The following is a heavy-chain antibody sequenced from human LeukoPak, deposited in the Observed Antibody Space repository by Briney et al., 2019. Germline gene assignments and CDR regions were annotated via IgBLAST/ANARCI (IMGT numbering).Heavy chain of an antibody. J-gene: IGHJ6*03. V-gene: IGHV4-30-4*08. Sequence: PSETLSLTCTVSGGSISSGGYYWSWIRQPPGKGLEWIGYISYSGNTYYNPSLKSRITMSVDTSKNQFSLELSSVTAADTAVYYCATLHYYYYYMDVWGKGTTVTVSS. CDR2: ISYSGNT. CDR3: ATLHYYYYYMDV. CDR1: GGSISSGGYY.